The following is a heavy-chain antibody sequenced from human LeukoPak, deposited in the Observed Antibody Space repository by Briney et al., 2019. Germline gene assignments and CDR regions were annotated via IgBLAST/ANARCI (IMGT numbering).Heavy chain of an antibody. V-gene: IGHV1-2*02. J-gene: IGHJ4*02. Sequence: ASVKVSCKASGYTFTDYYMHWVRQAPGQGLEWMGWINPNSGGTNYAQKFQGRVTMTRDKSISTAYMELYSLRSDDTAVYYCARDPPGVRYGRPIFDFWGQGTLVTVSS. CDR2: INPNSGGT. CDR1: GYTFTDYY. D-gene: IGHD2-8*01. CDR3: ARDPPGVRYGRPIFDF.